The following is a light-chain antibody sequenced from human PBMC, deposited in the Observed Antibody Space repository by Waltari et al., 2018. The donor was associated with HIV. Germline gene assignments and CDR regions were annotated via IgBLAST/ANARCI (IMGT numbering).Light chain of an antibody. CDR1: QSISNW. CDR3: QQYKSYPLT. CDR2: KAS. Sequence: DIQMTQSPSTLSASVRDRVTITCRASQSISNWLAWYQQKAGKAPKLLIYKASSLESGVPSRFSGSGSGTEFTLTISSLQPDDFATYYCQQYKSYPLTFGGGTKVEIK. V-gene: IGKV1-5*03. J-gene: IGKJ4*01.